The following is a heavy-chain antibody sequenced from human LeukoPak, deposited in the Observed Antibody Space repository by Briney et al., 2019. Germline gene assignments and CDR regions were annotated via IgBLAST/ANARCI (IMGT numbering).Heavy chain of an antibody. CDR3: ARELGVVVPAAIKRGFDP. CDR2: INPSGGST. D-gene: IGHD2-2*01. Sequence: ASVKVSCKASGYTFTSYYMHWVRQAPGQGLEWMGIINPSGGSTSYAQKFQGRVTMTRDTSTSTVYMELSSLRSEDTAVYYCARELGVVVPAAIKRGFDPWGQGTLATVSS. J-gene: IGHJ5*02. CDR1: GYTFTSYY. V-gene: IGHV1-46*01.